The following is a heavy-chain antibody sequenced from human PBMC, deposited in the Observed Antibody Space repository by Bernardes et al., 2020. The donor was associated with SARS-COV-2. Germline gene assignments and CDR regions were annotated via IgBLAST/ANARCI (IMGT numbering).Heavy chain of an antibody. CDR2: INSDATTT. CDR1: GFPFGDYW. D-gene: IGHD3-22*01. J-gene: IGHJ4*02. V-gene: IGHV3-74*01. Sequence: GSLRLSCVASGFPFGDYWMHWVRQVPGKGLVWVSRINSDATTTNYADSVKGRFTISRDNAKSTLYLQMSSLSADDTAVYYCTRGPVSGYGSFGVWGQGTLVTVSS. CDR3: TRGPVSGYGSFGV.